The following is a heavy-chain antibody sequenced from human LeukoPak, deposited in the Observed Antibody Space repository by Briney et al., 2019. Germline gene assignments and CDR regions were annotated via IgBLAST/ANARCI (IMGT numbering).Heavy chain of an antibody. D-gene: IGHD1-1*01. V-gene: IGHV4-59*01. CDR1: GGSISTYY. CDR3: ARDRVRGNANPYFDY. Sequence: SETLSLTCTVSGGSISTYYWSWIRQPPGKGLEWIGYIYYSGSTNYNPSLKSRVTISIDTSKNQFSLKLSSVTAADTAVYYCARDRVRGNANPYFDYWGQGTLVTVSS. J-gene: IGHJ4*02. CDR2: IYYSGST.